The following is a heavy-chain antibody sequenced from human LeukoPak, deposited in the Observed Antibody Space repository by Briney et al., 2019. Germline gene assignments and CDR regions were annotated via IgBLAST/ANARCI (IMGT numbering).Heavy chain of an antibody. J-gene: IGHJ6*02. Sequence: ASVKVSCKASGYTFTGYCMHWVRQAPGQGLEWMGWINPNSGGTNYAQKFQDRVTMTRDTSISTAYMELSRLKSDDTAVYYCTRSGGVAAANFYGMDVWGQGTTVTVSS. V-gene: IGHV1-2*02. CDR1: GYTFTGYC. CDR2: INPNSGGT. D-gene: IGHD2-15*01. CDR3: TRSGGVAAANFYGMDV.